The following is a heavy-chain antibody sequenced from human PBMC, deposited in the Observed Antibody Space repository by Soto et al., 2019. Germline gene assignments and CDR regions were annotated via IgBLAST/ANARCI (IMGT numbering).Heavy chain of an antibody. Sequence: EVQLVESGGGLVKPGGSLRLSCAASGFTFSSYSMNWVRQAPGKGLEWVSSISSSSSYIYYADSVKGRFTISRDNAKXXXXXXXXXXXXXXXXXXXXXXXXXXXXXXXXSTFDYWGQGTLVTVSS. CDR3: XXXXXXXXXXXXSTFDY. CDR1: GFTFSSYS. V-gene: IGHV3-21*01. J-gene: IGHJ4*02. CDR2: ISSSSSYI.